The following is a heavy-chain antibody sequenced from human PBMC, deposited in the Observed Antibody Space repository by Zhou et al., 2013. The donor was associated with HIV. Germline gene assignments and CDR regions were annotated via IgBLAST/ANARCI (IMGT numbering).Heavy chain of an antibody. D-gene: IGHD6-19*01. CDR3: ARDPGDSSGWNDAFDI. CDR1: GYTFTGYY. J-gene: IGHJ3*02. V-gene: IGHV1-2*02. Sequence: QVQLVQSGAEMKKPGASVKVSCKASGYTFTGYYMHWVRQAPGQGLEWMGWINPNSGGTNYAQKFQGRVTMTRDTSISTAYMELSRLRSDDTAVYYCARDPGDSSGWNDAFDIWGQGTMVTVSS. CDR2: INPNSGGT.